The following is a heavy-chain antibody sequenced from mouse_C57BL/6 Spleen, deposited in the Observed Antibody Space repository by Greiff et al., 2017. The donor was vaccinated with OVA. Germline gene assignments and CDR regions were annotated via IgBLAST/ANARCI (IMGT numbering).Heavy chain of an antibody. Sequence: QVQLQQSGPELVKPGASVKISCKASGYAFSSSWMNWVKQRPGKGLEWIGRIYPGDGDPNYNGKFKGQATLTADKSSSTAYMQLSSLTSEDSAVYVCARRHYGSSPYWYFDVWGTGTTVTVSS. CDR2: IYPGDGDP. CDR3: ARRHYGSSPYWYFDV. V-gene: IGHV1-82*01. J-gene: IGHJ1*03. CDR1: GYAFSSSW. D-gene: IGHD1-1*01.